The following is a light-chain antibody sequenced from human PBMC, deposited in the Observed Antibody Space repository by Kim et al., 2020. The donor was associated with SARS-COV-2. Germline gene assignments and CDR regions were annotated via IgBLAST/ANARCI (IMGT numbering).Light chain of an antibody. CDR3: MQGTHWPFT. CDR1: QSLVYSEGNTY. J-gene: IGKJ3*01. CDR2: KVS. V-gene: IGKV2-30*01. Sequence: PASISCRSSQSLVYSEGNTYLNWFHQRPGQSPRRLIYKVSNRDSGVPDRFSCSGSGTDFTLQISRVEAEDVGVYYCMQGTHWPFTFGPGTKVDIK.